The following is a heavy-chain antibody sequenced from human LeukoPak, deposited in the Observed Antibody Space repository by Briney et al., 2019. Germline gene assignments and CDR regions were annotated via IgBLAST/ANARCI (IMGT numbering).Heavy chain of an antibody. D-gene: IGHD1-20*01. CDR3: ARSGDYNWKLWYFDL. Sequence: GGSLRLSCAASGFTFDDYGMSWVRQAPGKGLEWVSGINWNGGSTGYADSVKGRFTISRDNAKNSLYLQMNSLRAEDTALYYCARSGDYNWKLWYFDLWGHGTLVTVSS. J-gene: IGHJ2*01. V-gene: IGHV3-20*04. CDR2: INWNGGST. CDR1: GFTFDDYG.